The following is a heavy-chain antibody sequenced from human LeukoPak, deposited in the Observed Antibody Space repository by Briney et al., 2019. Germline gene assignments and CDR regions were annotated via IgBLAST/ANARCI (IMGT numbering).Heavy chain of an antibody. CDR3: ARDQRTGYGSGSYVY. D-gene: IGHD3-10*01. CDR2: IYSGGST. V-gene: IGHV3-66*01. Sequence: GGSLRLSCAASEFSVGSNYMTWVRQAPGKGLEWVSLIYSGGSTYYADSVKGRFTISRDNPKNTLYLQMNSLRAEDTAVYYCARDQRTGYGSGSYVYWGQGTLVTVSS. CDR1: EFSVGSNY. J-gene: IGHJ4*02.